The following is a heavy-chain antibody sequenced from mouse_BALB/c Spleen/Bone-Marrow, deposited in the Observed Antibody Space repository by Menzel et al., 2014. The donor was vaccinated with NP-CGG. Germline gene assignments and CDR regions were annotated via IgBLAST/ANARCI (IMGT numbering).Heavy chain of an antibody. CDR2: INPGSGGT. CDR1: GYAFTNYL. D-gene: IGHD4-1*01. CDR3: ARCLTGTSALDF. V-gene: IGHV1-54*01. J-gene: IGHJ4*01. Sequence: QVQLQQSGAELVRPGTSVKVSCKASGYAFTNYLIEWVKQRPGQGLEWIGEINPGSGGTNYNEKFRGKATLTADKSSSTAYMQLSSLTSDDSAVYFCARCLTGTSALDFWGQGTSVTVSS.